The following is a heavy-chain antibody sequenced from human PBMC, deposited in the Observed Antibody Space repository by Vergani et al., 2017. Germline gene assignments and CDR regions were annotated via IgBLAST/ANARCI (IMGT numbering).Heavy chain of an antibody. CDR3: ARVGLYCSSTSCYYYYGMDV. V-gene: IGHV1-18*01. CDR2: ISAYNGNT. D-gene: IGHD2-2*01. Sequence: QVQLVQSGAEVKKPGASVKVSCKASGYTFTSYGINWVRQAPGQGLEWMGWISAYNGNTNYAQKLQGRVTMTTDTSTSTAYMELRSLRSDDTAVYYCARVGLYCSSTSCYYYYGMDVWGQGTTVTVSS. J-gene: IGHJ6*02. CDR1: GYTFTSYG.